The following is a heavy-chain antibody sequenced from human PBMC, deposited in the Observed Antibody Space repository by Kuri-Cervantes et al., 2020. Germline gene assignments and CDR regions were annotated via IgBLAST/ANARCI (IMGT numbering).Heavy chain of an antibody. D-gene: IGHD1-26*01. Sequence: LSLTCAASGFTFSSYSMNWVRQAPGKGLEWVSYISSSSSTIYYADSVKGRFTISRDNAKNSLYLQMNSLRDEDTAVYYCARDPPLKVGATGWFDPWGQGTLVTVSS. J-gene: IGHJ5*02. CDR1: GFTFSSYS. V-gene: IGHV3-48*02. CDR2: ISSSSSTI. CDR3: ARDPPLKVGATGWFDP.